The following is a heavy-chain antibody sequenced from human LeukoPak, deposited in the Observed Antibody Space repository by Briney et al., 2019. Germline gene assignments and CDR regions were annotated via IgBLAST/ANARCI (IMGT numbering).Heavy chain of an antibody. CDR3: ARASISSPNTAMVDFDY. J-gene: IGHJ4*02. D-gene: IGHD5-18*01. Sequence: SETLSLTCTVSGGSISSYYWSWIRQPPGKGLEWIGYIYYSGSTNYNPSLKSRVTISVDTSKHQFSLKLSSVTAADTAVYYCARASISSPNTAMVDFDYWGQGTLVTVSS. V-gene: IGHV4-59*01. CDR2: IYYSGST. CDR1: GGSISSYY.